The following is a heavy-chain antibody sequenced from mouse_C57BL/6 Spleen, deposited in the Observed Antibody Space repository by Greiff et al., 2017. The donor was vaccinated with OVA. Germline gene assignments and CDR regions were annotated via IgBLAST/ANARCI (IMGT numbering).Heavy chain of an antibody. D-gene: IGHD2-5*01. V-gene: IGHV4-1*01. CDR1: GIDFSRYW. Sequence: EASGIDFSRYWMSWVRRAPGKGLEWIGEINPDSSTINYAPSLKDKFIISRDNAKNTLYLQMSKVRSEDTALYYCARPIYYSNYWYFDVWGTGTTVTVSS. J-gene: IGHJ1*03. CDR3: ARPIYYSNYWYFDV. CDR2: INPDSSTI.